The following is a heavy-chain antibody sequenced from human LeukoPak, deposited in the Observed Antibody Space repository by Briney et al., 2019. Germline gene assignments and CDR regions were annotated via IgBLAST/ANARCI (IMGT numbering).Heavy chain of an antibody. J-gene: IGHJ4*02. V-gene: IGHV4-30-2*01. CDR2: IYHSGST. Sequence: SKTLSLTCAVSGGSISSGGYSWSWIRQPPGKGLEWIGYIYHSGSTYYNPSLKSRVTISVDRSKNQFSLKLSSVTAADTAVYYCARARGAANRYFDYWGQGTLVTVSS. CDR3: ARARGAANRYFDY. D-gene: IGHD3-10*01. CDR1: GGSISSGGYS.